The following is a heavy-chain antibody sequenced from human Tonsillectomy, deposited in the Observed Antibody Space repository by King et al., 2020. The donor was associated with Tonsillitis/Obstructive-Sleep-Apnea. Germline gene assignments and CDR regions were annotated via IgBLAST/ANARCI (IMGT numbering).Heavy chain of an antibody. V-gene: IGHV3-73*01. J-gene: IGHJ3*02. Sequence: VQLVESGGGLVQPGGSLKLSCAASGFTFSGSAMHWVRQASGKGLEWVGRIRSQANSYAKAYVWWVKGRLTLSRDDSKNTAYLQMNSLKTEDTAVYYCTTTGIAVAGTYAFDIWGQGTMVTVSS. CDR3: TTTGIAVAGTYAFDI. CDR2: IRSQANSYAK. D-gene: IGHD6-19*01. CDR1: GFTFSGSA.